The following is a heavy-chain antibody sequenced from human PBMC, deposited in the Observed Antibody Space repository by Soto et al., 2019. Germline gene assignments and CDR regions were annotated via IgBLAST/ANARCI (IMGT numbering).Heavy chain of an antibody. V-gene: IGHV4-59*01. CDR2: IYYSGST. Sequence: GKGLEWMGYIYYSGSTNYNPSLKSRVTISVDTSKNQFSLKLSSVPAADTAVSYCARIEPSPRGYY. CDR3: ARIEPSPRGYY. D-gene: IGHD3-10*01. J-gene: IGHJ6*01.